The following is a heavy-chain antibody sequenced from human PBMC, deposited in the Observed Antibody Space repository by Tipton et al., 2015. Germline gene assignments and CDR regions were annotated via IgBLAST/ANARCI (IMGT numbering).Heavy chain of an antibody. J-gene: IGHJ4*02. CDR3: ARGLLLWFGMSDY. CDR1: GGSISNYY. V-gene: IGHV4-59*01. CDR2: IFYSGSA. Sequence: TLSLTCTVSGGSISNYYWSWIRQPPGKGLEWIGYIFYSGSATYNPSLKSRVTISVDTSKNQFSLKVTSVTAADTAVYYCARGLLLWFGMSDYWGRGTLVTVSS. D-gene: IGHD3-10*01.